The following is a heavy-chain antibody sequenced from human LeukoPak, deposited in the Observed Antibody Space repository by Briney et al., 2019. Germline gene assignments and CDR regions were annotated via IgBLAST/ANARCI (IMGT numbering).Heavy chain of an antibody. D-gene: IGHD2-2*01. CDR3: ARVVVPGDIHYMDV. CDR2: ISSNGGST. CDR1: GFTFSAYA. V-gene: IGHV3-64*01. Sequence: PGGSLRLSCAASGFTFSAYAMHWVRQAPGKGLEYVSAISSNGGSTYYANSVKGRFTISRDNSKNTLYLQMGSLRAEDMAVYYCARVVVPGDIHYMDVWGKGTTVTVSS. J-gene: IGHJ6*03.